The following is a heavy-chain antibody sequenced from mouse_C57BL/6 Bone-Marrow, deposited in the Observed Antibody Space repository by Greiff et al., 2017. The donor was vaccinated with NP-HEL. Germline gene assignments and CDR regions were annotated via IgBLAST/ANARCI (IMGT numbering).Heavy chain of an antibody. V-gene: IGHV1-18*01. CDR2: INPNNGGT. Sequence: EVQRVESGPELVKPGASVKIPCKASGYTFTDYNMDWVKQSHGKSLEWIGDINPNNGGTIYNQKFKGKATLTVDKSSSTAYMELRSLTSEDTAVYYCARSEGYGSSYWYFDVWGTGTTVTVSS. J-gene: IGHJ1*03. CDR3: ARSEGYGSSYWYFDV. D-gene: IGHD1-1*01. CDR1: GYTFTDYN.